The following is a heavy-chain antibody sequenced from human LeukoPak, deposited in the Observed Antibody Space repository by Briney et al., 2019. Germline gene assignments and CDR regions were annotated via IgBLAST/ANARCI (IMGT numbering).Heavy chain of an antibody. D-gene: IGHD2-2*01. Sequence: ASVKVSCKASGYTLINYGISWVRQAPGQGLEWMGWISFKNGNTNSAQKLQGRVTMTTDTSTSTAYMELMSLRSDYTAVYYCAKGGSTRPWSFDIWGQGTMVTVSS. V-gene: IGHV1-18*01. CDR3: AKGGSTRPWSFDI. CDR2: ISFKNGNT. CDR1: GYTLINYG. J-gene: IGHJ3*02.